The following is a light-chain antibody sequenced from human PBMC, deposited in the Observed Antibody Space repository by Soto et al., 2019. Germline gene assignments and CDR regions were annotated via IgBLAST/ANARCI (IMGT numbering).Light chain of an antibody. CDR1: QSISSN. CDR2: GAS. V-gene: IGKV3-15*01. J-gene: IGKJ1*01. Sequence: EIVMTQSPGTLSVSPGQRATLSCRASQSISSNLAWYQQNPGQAPRLLIYGASTGATGIPVRFSGSGSGTDLSLTISRLRSEDFAVYYCQHYNNWPPWTFGKGAKVDIK. CDR3: QHYNNWPPWT.